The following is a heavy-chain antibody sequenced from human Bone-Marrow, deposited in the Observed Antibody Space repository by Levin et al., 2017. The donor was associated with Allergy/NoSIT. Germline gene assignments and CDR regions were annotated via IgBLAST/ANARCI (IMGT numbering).Heavy chain of an antibody. J-gene: IGHJ4*02. V-gene: IGHV3-20*01. D-gene: IGHD3-22*01. CDR3: ARECRSADSSGYCPFDY. CDR1: GFTFDDYG. Sequence: GESLKISCAASGFTFDDYGMSWVRQAPGKGLEWVSGINWNGGSTGYADSVKGRFTISRDNAKNSLYLQMNSLRAEDTALYHCARECRSADSSGYCPFDYWGQGTLVTVSS. CDR2: INWNGGST.